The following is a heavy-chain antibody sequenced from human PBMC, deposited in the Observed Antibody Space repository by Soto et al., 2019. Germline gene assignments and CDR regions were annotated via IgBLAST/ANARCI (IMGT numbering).Heavy chain of an antibody. CDR2: IYPGDSDT. CDR1: GYSFTSYW. CDR3: ASQLSRDGYVIDAFDI. D-gene: IGHD5-12*01. Sequence: GESLKISCKGSGYSFTSYWIGWVRQMPGKGLEWMGIIYPGDSDTRYSPSFQGQVTISADKSISTAYLQWSSLKASDTAMYYCASQLSRDGYVIDAFDIWGQGTIVTV. V-gene: IGHV5-51*01. J-gene: IGHJ3*02.